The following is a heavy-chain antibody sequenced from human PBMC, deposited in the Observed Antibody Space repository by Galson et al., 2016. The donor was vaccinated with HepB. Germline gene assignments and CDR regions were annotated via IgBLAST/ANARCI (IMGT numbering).Heavy chain of an antibody. CDR1: GFTLSTHS. Sequence: SLRLSCAASGFTLSTHSVTWIRQAPGKGLEWLSFVSSNGRTTSSSDSVKGRFTVSRDNAQNSLFLHMNSLTAGDTAVYYCAREESYFGPGRSSLVYALDVWGQGTTVTVSS. J-gene: IGHJ6*02. D-gene: IGHD3-10*01. CDR2: VSSNGRTT. CDR3: AREESYFGPGRSSLVYALDV. V-gene: IGHV3-48*03.